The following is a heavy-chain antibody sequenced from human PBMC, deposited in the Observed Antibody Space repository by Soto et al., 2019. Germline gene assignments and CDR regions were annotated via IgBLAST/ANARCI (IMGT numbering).Heavy chain of an antibody. CDR2: IIPIFATA. CDR3: ARSITGTVSYYYGMDV. CDR1: GGTFSSYA. Sequence: QVQLVQSGAEVKKPGSSVKVSCKASGGTFSSYAIIWVRQAPGQGLEWMGGIIPIFATADYAQKFQGRVTITADESTSTAYMELSSLRSEDTAVYYCARSITGTVSYYYGMDVWGQGTTVTVSS. J-gene: IGHJ6*02. D-gene: IGHD1-20*01. V-gene: IGHV1-69*12.